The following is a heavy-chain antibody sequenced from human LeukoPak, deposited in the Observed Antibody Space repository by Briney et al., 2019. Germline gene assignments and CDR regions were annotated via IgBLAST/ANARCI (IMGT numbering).Heavy chain of an antibody. CDR2: INHSGST. CDR1: GGSFSGYY. V-gene: IGHV4-34*01. Sequence: KPSETLSLTCAVYGGSFSGYYWSWIRQPPGKGLEWIGEINHSGSTNYNPSLKSRVTISVDTSKNQFSLKLSSVTAADTAVYYCARHLSVVVRKGNCSSTSCLGGGMDVWGKGTTVTVSS. CDR3: ARHLSVVVRKGNCSSTSCLGGGMDV. J-gene: IGHJ6*04. D-gene: IGHD2-2*01.